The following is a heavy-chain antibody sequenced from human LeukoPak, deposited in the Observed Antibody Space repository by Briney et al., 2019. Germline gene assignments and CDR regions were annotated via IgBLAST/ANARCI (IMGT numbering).Heavy chain of an antibody. J-gene: IGHJ1*01. V-gene: IGHV3-30*04. CDR2: ISYDGSNK. Sequence: GGSLRLSCAASGFTFSSYAMHWVRQAPGKGLEWVAVISYDGSNKYYADSVKGRFTISRDNSKNTLYLQMNSLRAEDTAVYYCARDEHCGGDCYDEYFQDWGQGTLVTVSS. D-gene: IGHD2-21*02. CDR3: ARDEHCGGDCYDEYFQD. CDR1: GFTFSSYA.